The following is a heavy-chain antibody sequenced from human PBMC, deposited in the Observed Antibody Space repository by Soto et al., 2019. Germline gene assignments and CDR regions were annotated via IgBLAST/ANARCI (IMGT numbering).Heavy chain of an antibody. J-gene: IGHJ4*02. Sequence: QVQLVQSGAEVKKPGASVKVSCKASGYTFTSYAMHWVRQAPGQRLEWMGWINAGNGNTKYSQKFQGRVTITRDTSASTAYMELSRLRSEDTAVYSCARERIAVAGRGFDYWGKGTLVTVSS. V-gene: IGHV1-3*01. CDR3: ARERIAVAGRGFDY. CDR1: GYTFTSYA. CDR2: INAGNGNT. D-gene: IGHD6-19*01.